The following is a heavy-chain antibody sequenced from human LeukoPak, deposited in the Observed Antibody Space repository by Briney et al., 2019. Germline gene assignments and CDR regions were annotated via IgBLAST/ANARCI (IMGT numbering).Heavy chain of an antibody. J-gene: IGHJ4*02. D-gene: IGHD2-21*01. CDR2: ISSSGSTI. V-gene: IGHV3-48*03. CDR3: AGDRTEIANDY. CDR1: GFTFSSYE. Sequence: GGSLRLSCAASGFTFSSYEMNWVRQAPGKGLEWVSYISSSGSTIYYADSVKGRFTISRDNAKNSLYLQMNSLRAEDTAVYYCAGDRTEIANDYWGQGTLVTVSS.